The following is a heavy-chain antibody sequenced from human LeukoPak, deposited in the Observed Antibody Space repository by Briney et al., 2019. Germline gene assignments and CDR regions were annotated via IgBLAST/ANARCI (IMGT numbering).Heavy chain of an antibody. Sequence: SETLSLTCAVYGGSFSGYYWSWIRQPPGKGLEWIGEINHSGSTNYNPSLKSRVTISVDTSKNQFSLKLSSVTAADTAVYYCAREEVLRYFDWLTTFDIWGQGTMVTVSS. CDR2: INHSGST. J-gene: IGHJ3*02. CDR1: GGSFSGYY. CDR3: AREEVLRYFDWLTTFDI. V-gene: IGHV4-34*01. D-gene: IGHD3-9*01.